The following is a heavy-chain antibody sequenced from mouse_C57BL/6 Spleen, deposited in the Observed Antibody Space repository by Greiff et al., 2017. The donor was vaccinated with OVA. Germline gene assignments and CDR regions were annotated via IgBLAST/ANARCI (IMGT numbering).Heavy chain of an antibody. CDR1: GYTFTSYW. V-gene: IGHV1-64*01. CDR2: IHPNSGST. J-gene: IGHJ2*01. Sequence: QVQLKQPGAELVKPGASVKLSCKASGYTFTSYWMHWVKQRPGQGLEWIGMIHPNSGSTNYNEKFKSKATLTVDKSSSTAYMQLSSLTSEDSAVYYGARGIYYYGSSGYWGQGTTLTVSS. D-gene: IGHD1-1*01. CDR3: ARGIYYYGSSGY.